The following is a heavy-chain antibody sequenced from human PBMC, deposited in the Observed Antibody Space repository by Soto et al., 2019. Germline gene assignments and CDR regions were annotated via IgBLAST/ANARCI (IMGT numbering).Heavy chain of an antibody. CDR1: GGSISSYY. CDR2: IYYSGST. J-gene: IGHJ5*02. V-gene: IGHV4-59*01. Sequence: QVQLQESGPGLVKPSETLSLTCTVSGGSISSYYWSWIRQPPGKGLEWIGYIYYSGSTNYNPSLKSRVTISVDTSKNQFSLKLSSVTAADTAVYYCARDSSSWYRSFWFDPWGQGTLVTVSS. D-gene: IGHD6-13*01. CDR3: ARDSSSWYRSFWFDP.